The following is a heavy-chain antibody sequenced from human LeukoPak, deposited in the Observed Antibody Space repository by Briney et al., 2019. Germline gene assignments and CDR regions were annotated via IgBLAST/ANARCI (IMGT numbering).Heavy chain of an antibody. CDR2: IYYSGST. CDR1: GGSIGSGDYC. CDR3: ARSYYYYYGMDV. Sequence: SETLSLTCTVSGGSIGSGDYCWSWIRQPPGKGLEWIGYIYYSGSTYYNPSLKSRVTISVDTSKNQFSLKLSSVTAADTAVYYCARSYYYYYGMDVWGQGTTVTVSS. J-gene: IGHJ6*02. V-gene: IGHV4-30-4*01.